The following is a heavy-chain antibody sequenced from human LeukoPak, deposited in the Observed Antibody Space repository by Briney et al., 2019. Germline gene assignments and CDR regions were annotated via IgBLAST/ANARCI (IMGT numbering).Heavy chain of an antibody. Sequence: PSETLPLTCTVSGGSISSYYWSWIRQPAGKGLEWIGRIYTSGSTNYNPSLKSRVTMSVDTSKNQFSLKLSSVTAADTAVYYCARIRSFYDSSGFDYWGQGTLVTLSS. D-gene: IGHD3-22*01. J-gene: IGHJ4*02. CDR2: IYTSGST. CDR3: ARIRSFYDSSGFDY. V-gene: IGHV4-4*07. CDR1: GGSISSYY.